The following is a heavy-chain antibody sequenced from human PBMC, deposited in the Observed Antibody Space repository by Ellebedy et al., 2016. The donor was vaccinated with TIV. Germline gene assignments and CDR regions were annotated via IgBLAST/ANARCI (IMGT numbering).Heavy chain of an antibody. J-gene: IGHJ6*02. V-gene: IGHV3-23*01. Sequence: GGSLRLXCAASGFTFSSYAMIWVRQAPGKGLEWVAVISGSGDLIFYADSVKGRFSISRDNSKNTLYLQMYSLRAEDTAVYYCAKSSSGDYYYYGMDVWGQGTTVTVS. CDR2: ISGSGDLI. CDR3: AKSSSGDYYYYGMDV. D-gene: IGHD3-10*01. CDR1: GFTFSSYA.